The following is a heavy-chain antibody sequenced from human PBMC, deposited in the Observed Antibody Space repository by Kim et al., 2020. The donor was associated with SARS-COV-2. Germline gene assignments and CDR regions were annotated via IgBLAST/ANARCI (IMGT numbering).Heavy chain of an antibody. V-gene: IGHV3-53*01. D-gene: IGHD3-10*01. J-gene: IGHJ4*02. CDR3: AKERGSWTRDFDS. Sequence: ADFVKGRFLISRDDSTYTVFLRMNSLRVEDTAMYYCAKERGSWTRDFDSWGQGTLVTVSS.